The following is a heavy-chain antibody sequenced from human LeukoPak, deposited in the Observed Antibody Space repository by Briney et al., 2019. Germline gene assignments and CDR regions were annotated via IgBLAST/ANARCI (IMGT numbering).Heavy chain of an antibody. CDR2: MNHNSGNT. V-gene: IGHV1-8*01. CDR1: GYTFTSYD. CDR3: ARGRGYSGYDDVDY. D-gene: IGHD5-12*01. J-gene: IGHJ4*02. Sequence: ASVKVSCKASGYTFTSYDINWVRQAAGQGLEWMGWMNHNSGNTGYAQKFQGRVTMTRNTSISTAYMELSSLRSEDTAVYYCARGRGYSGYDDVDYWGQGTLVTVSS.